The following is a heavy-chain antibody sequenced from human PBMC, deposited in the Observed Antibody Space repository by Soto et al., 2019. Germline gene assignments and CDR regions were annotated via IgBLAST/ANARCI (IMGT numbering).Heavy chain of an antibody. D-gene: IGHD1-7*01. CDR2: IYYSGST. CDR1: GGSISRGGYY. CDR3: ARFNTLDLIATEL. Sequence: PSETLSLTCTVSGGSISRGGYYWSWIRQHPGKGLEWIGYIYYSGSTYYNTSLKSRVTKSVDTSKNQFSLKLSSVTAVDTAVYYCARFNTLDLIATELWGQGTLVTVSS. J-gene: IGHJ4*02. V-gene: IGHV4-31*02.